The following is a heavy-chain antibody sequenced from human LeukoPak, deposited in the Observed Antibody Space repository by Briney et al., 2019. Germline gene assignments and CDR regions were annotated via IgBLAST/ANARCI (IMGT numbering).Heavy chain of an antibody. J-gene: IGHJ4*02. CDR3: ARGRVAKPCFDY. Sequence: QPGGSLRLSCAASGFTFSSYAMHWVRQAPGKGLEWVAVISYDGSNKYYADSVKGRFTISRDNSKNTLYLQMNSLRAEDTAVYYCARGRVAKPCFDYWGQGTLVTVSS. CDR2: ISYDGSNK. D-gene: IGHD1-14*01. V-gene: IGHV3-30*04. CDR1: GFTFSSYA.